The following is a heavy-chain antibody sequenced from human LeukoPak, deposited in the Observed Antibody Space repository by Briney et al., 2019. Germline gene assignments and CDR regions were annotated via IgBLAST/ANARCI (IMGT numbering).Heavy chain of an antibody. CDR3: ARAYSGNYYQRDNWFDP. Sequence: GASVKVSCKASGYTFTSYGISWVRQAPGQGLEWMGWISAYNGNTNYGQKLQGRLTMTTDTSTSTAYMELRSLTSDDTTVYFCARAYSGNYYQRDNWFDPWGQGTLVTVSS. CDR2: ISAYNGNT. CDR1: GYTFTSYG. J-gene: IGHJ5*02. V-gene: IGHV1-18*01. D-gene: IGHD1-26*01.